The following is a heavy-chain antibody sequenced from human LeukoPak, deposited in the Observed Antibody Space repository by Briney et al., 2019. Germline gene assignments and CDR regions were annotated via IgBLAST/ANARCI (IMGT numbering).Heavy chain of an antibody. CDR3: ARGNGVGATTAFDY. Sequence: GGSLRLSCAASGFTFSSYGMHWVRQAPGKGLEWVAVISYDGSNKYYADSVKGRFTISRDNSKNTLYLQMNSLRAEDTAVYYCARGNGVGATTAFDYWGQGTLVTVSS. V-gene: IGHV3-30*03. J-gene: IGHJ4*02. CDR2: ISYDGSNK. D-gene: IGHD1-26*01. CDR1: GFTFSSYG.